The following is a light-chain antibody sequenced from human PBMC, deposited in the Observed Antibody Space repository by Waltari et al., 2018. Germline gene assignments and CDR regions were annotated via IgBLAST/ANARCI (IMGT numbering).Light chain of an antibody. J-gene: IGLJ2*01. CDR2: DVS. CDR3: SSFSRSASEVI. Sequence: QSALTQPASVSGSPGQSITISCTGTNSDIGGFDYVSWYQQHPDKVPKLLIHDVSSRPSGVSNRCSGAKSGNTASLTISGLRAEDEAHYDCSSFSRSASEVIFGGGTRVTVL. CDR1: NSDIGGFDY. V-gene: IGLV2-14*03.